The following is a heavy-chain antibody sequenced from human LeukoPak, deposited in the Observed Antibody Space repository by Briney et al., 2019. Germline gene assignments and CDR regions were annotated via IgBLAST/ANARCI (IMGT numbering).Heavy chain of an antibody. D-gene: IGHD3-3*01. V-gene: IGHV3-23*01. CDR3: AKGRGTTIFGVAQSDY. J-gene: IGHJ4*02. CDR1: GCTFSSYA. Sequence: PGGSLRLSCEASGCTFSSYAMSWVRQAPGKGLEWVSALNGGGDYTYYAASVKGRFTISRDNSKNTLFLQMSSLRVEDTAVYYCAKGRGTTIFGVAQSDYWGQGTLVTVSS. CDR2: LNGGGDYT.